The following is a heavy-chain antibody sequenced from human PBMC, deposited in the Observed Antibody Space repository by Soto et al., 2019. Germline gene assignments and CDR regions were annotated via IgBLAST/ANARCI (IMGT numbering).Heavy chain of an antibody. J-gene: IGHJ5*01. V-gene: IGHV4-39*01. D-gene: IGHD5-12*01. CDR1: GGSISSRRYY. CDR3: ARRVVVATITEDPPHNHSWYHS. Sequence: KASETLSLPCTVPGGSISSRRYYWGWIRQPPGKGLEWIGSIYYSGSTYYNPSLKSRVTISVDTSKNQFSLRLSSVTAADTAGYYCARRVVVATITEDPPHNHSWYHSWGQGTLLSVSS. CDR2: IYYSGST.